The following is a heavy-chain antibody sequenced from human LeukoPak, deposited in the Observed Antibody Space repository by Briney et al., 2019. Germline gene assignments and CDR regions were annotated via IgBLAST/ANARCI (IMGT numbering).Heavy chain of an antibody. CDR2: ISRSINSM. D-gene: IGHD1-26*01. V-gene: IGHV3-21*01. CDR1: GFTFSSYS. Sequence: GGSLRLSCAASGFTFSSYSMNWVRQAPGKGLEGVSYISRSINSMYYADSVKGRFTISRDNAKHSLYLQMSSLRPEDTAMYYCARQIPSGSYAPDYWGQGTLVTVSS. J-gene: IGHJ4*02. CDR3: ARQIPSGSYAPDY.